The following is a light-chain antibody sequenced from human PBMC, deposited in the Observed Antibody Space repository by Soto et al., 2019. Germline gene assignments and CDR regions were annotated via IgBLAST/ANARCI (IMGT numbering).Light chain of an antibody. CDR2: KAS. Sequence: DIQMTQSPSTLSASLGDRVTITCRASQSISSWLAWYQQKPGKAPKLLIYKASSLESGVPSRFSGSGSGTEFTLTISSLQPDDFATYYCQQYNSYHTFGQGTKVDIK. CDR3: QQYNSYHT. CDR1: QSISSW. J-gene: IGKJ2*01. V-gene: IGKV1-5*03.